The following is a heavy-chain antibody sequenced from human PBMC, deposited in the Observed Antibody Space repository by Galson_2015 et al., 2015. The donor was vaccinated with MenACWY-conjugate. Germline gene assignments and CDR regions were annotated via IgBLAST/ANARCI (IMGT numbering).Heavy chain of an antibody. J-gene: IGHJ6*02. CDR1: GFTFSNYA. CDR3: ARSSAQDYYAMDV. D-gene: IGHD2-15*01. V-gene: IGHV3-23*01. Sequence: SLRLSCAASGFTFSNYAMSWVRQAPGKGLEWVSTITGSGDITYCADSVKGRFTISRDNSKNTLSLQMKSLRAEDTAVYYCARSSAQDYYAMDVWGQRTTVTVSS. CDR2: ITGSGDIT.